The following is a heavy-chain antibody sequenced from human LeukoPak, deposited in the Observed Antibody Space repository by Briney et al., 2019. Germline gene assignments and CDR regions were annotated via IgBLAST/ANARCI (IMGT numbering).Heavy chain of an antibody. CDR2: ISGSGGST. D-gene: IGHD5-12*01. V-gene: IGHV3-23*01. J-gene: IGHJ3*02. CDR1: GFTFSSCA. Sequence: GGSLRLSCAASGFTFSSCAMSWVRQAPGKGLEWVSAISGSGGSTYYADSVKGRFTISRDNSKNTLYLQMNSLRAEDTAVYYCAKDSWYDRLRQDAFDIWGQGTMVTVSS. CDR3: AKDSWYDRLRQDAFDI.